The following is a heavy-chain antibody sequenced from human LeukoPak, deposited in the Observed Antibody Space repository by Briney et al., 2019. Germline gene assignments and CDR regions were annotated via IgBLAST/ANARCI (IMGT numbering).Heavy chain of an antibody. J-gene: IGHJ4*02. CDR2: IYTSGST. Sequence: SETLSLTCTVSGGSISSGSYYWSWIRQPAGKGLEWIGRIYTSGSTNYNPSLKSRVTISVDTSKNQFSLKLSSVTAADTAVYYCASSLYDHVWGSYRYDYWGQGTLVTVSS. CDR3: ASSLYDHVWGSYRYDY. V-gene: IGHV4-61*02. CDR1: GGSISSGSYY. D-gene: IGHD3-16*02.